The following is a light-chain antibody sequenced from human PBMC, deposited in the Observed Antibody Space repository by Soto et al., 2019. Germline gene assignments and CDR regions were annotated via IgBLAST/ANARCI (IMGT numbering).Light chain of an antibody. V-gene: IGLV1-51*01. J-gene: IGLJ1*01. CDR2: DDD. CDR1: SSNIGGNS. CDR3: GSWDSSVSHYV. Sequence: QSVPRHPPSVSSAPGHRGTISCAGSSSNIGGNSVSWYQQLPGTAPKLLIYDDDKRPSGIPDRFSGSKSGTSATLGITGFQTGDEADYYCGSWDSSVSHYVFGTGTRVTVL.